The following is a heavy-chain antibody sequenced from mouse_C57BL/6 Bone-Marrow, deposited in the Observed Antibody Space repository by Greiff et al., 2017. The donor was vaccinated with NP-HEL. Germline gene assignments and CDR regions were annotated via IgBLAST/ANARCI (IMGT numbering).Heavy chain of an antibody. D-gene: IGHD2-1*01. V-gene: IGHV1-82*01. Sequence: VQLQQSGPELVKPGASVKISCKASGYAFSSSWMNWVKQRPGKGLEWIGRIYPGDGDTNYNGKFKGKATLTADKSSSTAYMQLSSLTSEDSAVYFCARLGNFYFDYWDQGTTLTVSS. CDR2: IYPGDGDT. CDR3: ARLGNFYFDY. J-gene: IGHJ2*01. CDR1: GYAFSSSW.